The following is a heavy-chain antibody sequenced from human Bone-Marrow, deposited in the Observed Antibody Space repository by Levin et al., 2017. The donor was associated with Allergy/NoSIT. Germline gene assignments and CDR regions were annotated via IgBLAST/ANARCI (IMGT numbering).Heavy chain of an antibody. Sequence: KPGGSLRLSCAASGFNFDIYSMNWVRQAPGKGLEWVASISGSSGYIHYADSLKRRFTVSRDNAQRSLFLEMTSLTAEDTAVYYCARNAADDYGDFSPLYYWGQGILVTVSS. J-gene: IGHJ4*02. D-gene: IGHD4-17*01. V-gene: IGHV3-21*01. CDR1: GFNFDIYS. CDR3: ARNAADDYGDFSPLYY. CDR2: ISGSSGYI.